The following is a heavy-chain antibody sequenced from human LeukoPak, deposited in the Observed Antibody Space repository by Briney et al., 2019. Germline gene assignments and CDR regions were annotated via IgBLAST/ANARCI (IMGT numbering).Heavy chain of an antibody. J-gene: IGHJ4*02. D-gene: IGHD4-17*01. V-gene: IGHV3-74*01. CDR1: GFTFSSYE. CDR3: VRDGDNLGRDFDY. Sequence: GGSLRLSCAASGFTFSSYEMNWVRQAPGKVLVWVSQIISDGSRTYYADSVKGRFTISRDNTKNTLYLQMNSLRAEDTAVYYCVRDGDNLGRDFDYWGQGTLVTVSS. CDR2: IISDGSRT.